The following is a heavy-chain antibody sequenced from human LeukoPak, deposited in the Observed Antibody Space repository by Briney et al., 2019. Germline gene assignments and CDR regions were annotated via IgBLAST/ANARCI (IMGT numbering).Heavy chain of an antibody. CDR2: MNPNSGNT. Sequence: ASVKVSCKASGYTFTSYDINWVRQATGQGLEWMGWMNPNSGNTGYAQKFQGRVTMTRNTSISTAYMELSSLRSEDTAVYYCARGRRESYGGDFDYWGQGALVTVSS. V-gene: IGHV1-8*01. CDR1: GYTFTSYD. J-gene: IGHJ4*02. D-gene: IGHD1-26*01. CDR3: ARGRRESYGGDFDY.